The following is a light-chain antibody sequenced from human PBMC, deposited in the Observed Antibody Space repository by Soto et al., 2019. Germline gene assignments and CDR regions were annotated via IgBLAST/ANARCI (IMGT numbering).Light chain of an antibody. V-gene: IGKV3D-20*02. CDR1: RSISGSY. CDR2: GVS. Sequence: EIVLTQSPGTLSLSPGERATLSCPARRSISGSYLAWYQQKPGQAPSVXIYGVSRRANGIPDRFSGSGSGTDLTLTISRLEPEDFAVYDYQRRSNWPPITFGQGTRLEIK. CDR3: QRRSNWPPIT. J-gene: IGKJ5*01.